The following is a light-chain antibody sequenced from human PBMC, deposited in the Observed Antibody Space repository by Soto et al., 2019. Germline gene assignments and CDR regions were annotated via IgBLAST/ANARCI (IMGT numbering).Light chain of an antibody. CDR2: EAN. CDR1: TNDIGGYNL. Sequence: QSVLTQPASVSGSPGQSITISCTGTTNDIGGYNLVSRYQQHPGKAPKLMIYEANKRPSGVSDRFSGSKSGNTASLTISPLQAEDEADYSCCSFAGGATFVFGGGTKLTVL. V-gene: IGLV2-23*02. CDR3: CSFAGGATFV. J-gene: IGLJ2*01.